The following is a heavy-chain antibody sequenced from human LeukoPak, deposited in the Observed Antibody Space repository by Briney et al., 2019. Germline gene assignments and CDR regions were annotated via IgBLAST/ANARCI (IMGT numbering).Heavy chain of an antibody. D-gene: IGHD3-16*01. CDR3: AKDRMITFSFDY. CDR2: ISGSGGST. Sequence: GGSLRLSCAASGFTFSSYAMSWVRRAPGKGLEWVSAISGSGGSTYYADSVKGRFTISRDNSKNTLYLQMNSLRAEDTAVYYCAKDRMITFSFDYWGQGTLVTVSS. V-gene: IGHV3-23*01. CDR1: GFTFSSYA. J-gene: IGHJ4*02.